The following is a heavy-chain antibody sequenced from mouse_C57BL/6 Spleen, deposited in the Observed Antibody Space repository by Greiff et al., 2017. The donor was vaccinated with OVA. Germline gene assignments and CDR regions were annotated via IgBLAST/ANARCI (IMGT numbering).Heavy chain of an antibody. CDR2: IHPNSGST. J-gene: IGHJ3*01. D-gene: IGHD2-2*01. V-gene: IGHV1-64*01. CDR1: GYTFTSYW. Sequence: QVQLQQPGAELVKPGASVKLSCKASGYTFTSYWMHWVKQRPGQGLEWIGMIHPNSGSTNYNEKFKSKATLTVDKSSSTAYMQLSSLTSEDSAVYYCASYYGYDSWFAYWGQGTLVTVSA. CDR3: ASYYGYDSWFAY.